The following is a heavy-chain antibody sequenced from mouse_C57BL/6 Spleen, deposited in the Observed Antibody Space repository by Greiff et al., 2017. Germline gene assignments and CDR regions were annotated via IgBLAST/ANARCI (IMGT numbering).Heavy chain of an antibody. CDR2: IYPGDGDT. CDR1: GYAFSSYW. Sequence: VQLHQSGAELVKPGASVKISCKASGYAFSSYWMNWVKQRPGKGLEWIGQIYPGDGDTNYNGKFKGKAKLTADKSSSTAYRQLSSLTSEDSAVYFCARSENYGSSYLYYFDYWGQGTTLTGSS. V-gene: IGHV1-80*01. J-gene: IGHJ2*01. D-gene: IGHD1-1*01. CDR3: ARSENYGSSYLYYFDY.